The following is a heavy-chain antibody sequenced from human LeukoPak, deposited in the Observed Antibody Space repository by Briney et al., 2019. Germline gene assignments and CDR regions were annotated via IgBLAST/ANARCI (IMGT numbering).Heavy chain of an antibody. J-gene: IGHJ4*02. D-gene: IGHD1-1*01. V-gene: IGHV4-59*01. CDR1: GGSITNYW. CDR3: ARVGDWNDLVY. Sequence: SETLSLTCTVSGGSITNYWWSWIRQPPGRGLEWIGYIYYSGSTTNYNPSLRGRATISVDASKNQFSLRQRSVTAADTAVYYCARVGDWNDLVYWGQGTLVSVSS. CDR2: IYYSGSTT.